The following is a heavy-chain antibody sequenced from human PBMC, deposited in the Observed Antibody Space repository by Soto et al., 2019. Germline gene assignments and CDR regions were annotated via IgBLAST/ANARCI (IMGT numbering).Heavy chain of an antibody. CDR1: GFPFISYA. CDR3: AKGRVTRVAGTDAFDI. D-gene: IGHD6-19*01. Sequence: GGSLRLSCAASGFPFISYAMSWVRQAPGKGLEWVSGIVGSGGTTYYADSVKGRFTISRDSSKNTLYLEMNSLRVEDTAVYYCAKGRVTRVAGTDAFDIWGQGTMVTVSS. J-gene: IGHJ3*02. CDR2: IVGSGGTT. V-gene: IGHV3-23*01.